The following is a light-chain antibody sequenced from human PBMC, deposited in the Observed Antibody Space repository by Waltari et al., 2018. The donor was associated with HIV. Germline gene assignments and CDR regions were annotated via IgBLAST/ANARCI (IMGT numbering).Light chain of an antibody. V-gene: IGLV7-46*01. Sequence: QAVVTQEPSLTVSPGGTVTLTCGSSTGAVTSGHHAYWFQQKTGQAPKTLIYDTNNQPSRTPARVSGSLLGGKAALTLSGAQPEDEAKYYCLLSYAGARPVVFGGGTQLTVL. J-gene: IGLJ2*01. CDR1: TGAVTSGHH. CDR2: DTN. CDR3: LLSYAGARPVV.